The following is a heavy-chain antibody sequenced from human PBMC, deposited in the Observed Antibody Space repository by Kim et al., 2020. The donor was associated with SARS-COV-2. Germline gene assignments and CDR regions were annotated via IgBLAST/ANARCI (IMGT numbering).Heavy chain of an antibody. D-gene: IGHD1-1*01. CDR2: IYYSGST. CDR1: GGSISSSSYY. CDR3: ARQLDDY. V-gene: IGHV4-39*01. Sequence: SETLSLTCTVSGGSISSSSYYWGWIRQPPGKGLEWIGSIYYSGSTYYNPSLKSRVTISVDTSKNQFSLKLSSVTAADTAVYYCARQLDDYWGQGTLVTVSS. J-gene: IGHJ4*02.